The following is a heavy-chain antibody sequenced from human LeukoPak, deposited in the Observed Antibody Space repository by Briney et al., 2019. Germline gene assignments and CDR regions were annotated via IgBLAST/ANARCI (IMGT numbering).Heavy chain of an antibody. D-gene: IGHD2-15*01. CDR3: ARDRVEGYFDY. Sequence: GGSLRLSCAASGFTFSSYGMHWVRQAPGKGLEWVSVIYSGGSTYYADSVKGRFTISRDNSKNTLYLQMNSLRAEDTAVYYCARDRVEGYFDYWGQGTLVTVSS. J-gene: IGHJ4*02. CDR1: GFTFSSYG. V-gene: IGHV3-NL1*01. CDR2: IYSGGST.